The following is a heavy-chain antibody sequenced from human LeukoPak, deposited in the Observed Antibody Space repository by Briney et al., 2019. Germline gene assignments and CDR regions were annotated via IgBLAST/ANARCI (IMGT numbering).Heavy chain of an antibody. Sequence: GGSLRLSCAASGFTFSSYAMHWVRQAPGKGLEYVSAISSNGGSTYYADSVKGRFTISRDNSKNTLYLQMSSLRAEDTAVYYCVKPQPGGGFDYWGQGTLVTVSS. J-gene: IGHJ4*02. CDR1: GFTFSSYA. CDR3: VKPQPGGGFDY. V-gene: IGHV3-64D*09. D-gene: IGHD1-14*01. CDR2: ISSNGGST.